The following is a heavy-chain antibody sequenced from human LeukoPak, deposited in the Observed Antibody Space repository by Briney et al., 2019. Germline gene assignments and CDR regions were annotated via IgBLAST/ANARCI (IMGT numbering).Heavy chain of an antibody. Sequence: SETLSLTCAVFGGSFSGYYWNWIRQPPGKGLEWIGQINPSRNTNYNPSLKSRVTISVDTSKEQSSLKLSSVTAADTAVYYCARRYDFWSGYPPPLDYWGQGTLVTVSS. V-gene: IGHV4-34*01. CDR2: INPSRNT. CDR1: GGSFSGYY. J-gene: IGHJ4*02. D-gene: IGHD3-3*01. CDR3: ARRYDFWSGYPPPLDY.